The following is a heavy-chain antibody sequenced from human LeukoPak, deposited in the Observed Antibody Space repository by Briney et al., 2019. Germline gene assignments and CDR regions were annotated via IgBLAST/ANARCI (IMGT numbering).Heavy chain of an antibody. Sequence: GGSLRLSCAASGFTFSDYYMSWIRQAPGKGLEWVSYISSSGSTIYYADSVQGRFTISRDNAKNSLYLQMNSLRAEDTAVYYCAREEVSSSWYGIWFDPWGQGTLVTVSS. CDR2: ISSSGSTI. CDR1: GFTFSDYY. CDR3: AREEVSSSWYGIWFDP. V-gene: IGHV3-11*04. D-gene: IGHD6-13*01. J-gene: IGHJ5*02.